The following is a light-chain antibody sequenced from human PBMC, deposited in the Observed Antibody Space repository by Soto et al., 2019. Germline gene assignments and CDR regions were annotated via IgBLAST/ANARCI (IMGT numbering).Light chain of an antibody. Sequence: QLVLTQSPSASASLGALVNLTCILSSGHSSSAIAWHQQQPEKGPRYLMKLNSDGSHTKGDGIPDRFSGSSSGAERYLTISSLQSEDEADYYCQTWGTGIVLFGGGTKLTVL. J-gene: IGLJ2*01. CDR2: LNSDGSH. V-gene: IGLV4-69*01. CDR1: SGHSSSA. CDR3: QTWGTGIVL.